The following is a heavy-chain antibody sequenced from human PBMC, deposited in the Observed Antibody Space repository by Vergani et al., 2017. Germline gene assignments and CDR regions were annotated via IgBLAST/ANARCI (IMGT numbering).Heavy chain of an antibody. Sequence: EVQLVQSGAEVKKPGESLRISCKGSGYSFTSYWISWVRQMPGKGLEWMGRIDPSDSYTNYSPSFQGHVTISADKSISTAYLKWSRLKASDTAMYYCARQVAVAGKWWGPYYYYGMDVWGQGTTVTVSS. V-gene: IGHV5-10-1*01. D-gene: IGHD6-19*01. J-gene: IGHJ6*02. CDR2: IDPSDSYT. CDR1: GYSFTSYW. CDR3: ARQVAVAGKWWGPYYYYGMDV.